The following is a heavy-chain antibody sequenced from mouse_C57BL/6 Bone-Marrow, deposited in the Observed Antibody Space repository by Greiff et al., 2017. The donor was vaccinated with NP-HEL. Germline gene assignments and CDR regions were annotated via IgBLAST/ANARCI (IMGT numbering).Heavy chain of an antibody. V-gene: IGHV8-12*01. CDR2: IYWDDDK. CDR1: GFSLSTSGMG. J-gene: IGHJ1*03. CDR3: ARSVGTLLLRPYWYFDV. D-gene: IGHD1-1*01. Sequence: QVTLKVSGPGILQSSQTLSLTCSFSGFSLSTSGMGVSWIRQPSGKGLEWLAHIYWDDDKRYNPSLKSRLPISKDTSRNQVFLKITSVDTADTATYYCARSVGTLLLRPYWYFDVWGTGTTVTVSS.